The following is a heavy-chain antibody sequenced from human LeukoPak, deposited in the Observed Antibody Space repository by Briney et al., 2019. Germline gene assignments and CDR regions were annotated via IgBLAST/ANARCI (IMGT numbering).Heavy chain of an antibody. Sequence: EASVKVSCKASGGTLSSYAISWVRQAPGQGLEWMGRIIAILDISNYAQKFQGRVTITAGKSTSTAYMELSSLRSEDTAVYYCAGGVTGTLLTYWLDPWGQGTLVTVSS. J-gene: IGHJ5*02. V-gene: IGHV1-69*04. CDR3: AGGVTGTLLTYWLDP. D-gene: IGHD1-20*01. CDR2: IIAILDIS. CDR1: GGTLSSYA.